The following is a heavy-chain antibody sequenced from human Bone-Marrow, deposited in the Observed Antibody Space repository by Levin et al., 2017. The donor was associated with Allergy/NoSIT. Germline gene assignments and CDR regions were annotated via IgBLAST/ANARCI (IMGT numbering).Heavy chain of an antibody. Sequence: SETLSLTCTVSGGSVNSDTYYWSWIRQPPGKGLEWIGYISSSGNTYYKPSLMSRVTISIHTSKNQFSLKLTSVTPADTAVYYCARDDYSDFTGWVWGQGSLVTVSS. D-gene: IGHD4-17*01. V-gene: IGHV4-61*01. CDR1: GGSVNSDTYY. CDR2: ISSSGNT. J-gene: IGHJ4*02. CDR3: ARDDYSDFTGWV.